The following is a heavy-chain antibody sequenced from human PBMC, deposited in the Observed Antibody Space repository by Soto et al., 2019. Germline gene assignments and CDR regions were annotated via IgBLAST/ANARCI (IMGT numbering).Heavy chain of an antibody. Sequence: NPSEPLSLTCTVSGASISSYYWSWIRQPPGKGLEWMGYIYYSGGSNYNPSLNSRVTMSLDTSKHQSSLNLSSVTAADTAFYDCAGGRGGYSINRYWGKGTRFTAPQ. V-gene: IGHV4-59*01. CDR3: AGGRGGYSINRY. CDR1: GASISSYY. J-gene: IGHJ4*02. D-gene: IGHD3-10*01. CDR2: IYYSGGS.